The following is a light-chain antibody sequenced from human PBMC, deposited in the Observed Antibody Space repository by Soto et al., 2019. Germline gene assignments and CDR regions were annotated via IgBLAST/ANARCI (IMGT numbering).Light chain of an antibody. J-gene: IGLJ2*01. Sequence: QSVLTQPPSVSAAPGQKVTISCSGSSSNIGNNYVSWYQQLPGTAPKLLIYVNHKRPSGIPDRFSGSKSGTSATLGITGLQTGDEADYYCGTWDSSLSAVVFGGGTKVTVL. V-gene: IGLV1-51*01. CDR2: VNH. CDR1: SSNIGNNY. CDR3: GTWDSSLSAVV.